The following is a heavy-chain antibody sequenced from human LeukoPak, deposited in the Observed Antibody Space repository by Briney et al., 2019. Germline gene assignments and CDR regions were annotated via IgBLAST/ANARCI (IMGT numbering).Heavy chain of an antibody. CDR1: GYTFTSYG. D-gene: IGHD2-15*01. Sequence: ASVKVSCKASGYTFTSYGISWVRQAPGQGLEWMGWISAYNGNTNYAQKLQGRVTMTTDTSTSTAYMELRSLRSDDTAVYYCARDVRRSGYCSGGSCYSRLGHWGQGTLVTVSS. CDR3: ARDVRRSGYCSGGSCYSRLGH. CDR2: ISAYNGNT. V-gene: IGHV1-18*01. J-gene: IGHJ4*02.